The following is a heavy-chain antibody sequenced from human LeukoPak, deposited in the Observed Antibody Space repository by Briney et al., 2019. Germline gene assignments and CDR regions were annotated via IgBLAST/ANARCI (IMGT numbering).Heavy chain of an antibody. CDR2: IYTSGST. Sequence: SETLSLTCTVSGGSISSGSYYWSWIRQPAGKGLEWIGRIYTSGSTNYNPSLKSRVTMSVDTSKNQFSLKLSSVTAADTAVYYCARDRSYYYDSSGYSLWNAFDIWGQGTMVTVSS. J-gene: IGHJ3*02. D-gene: IGHD3-22*01. V-gene: IGHV4-61*02. CDR3: ARDRSYYYDSSGYSLWNAFDI. CDR1: GGSISSGSYY.